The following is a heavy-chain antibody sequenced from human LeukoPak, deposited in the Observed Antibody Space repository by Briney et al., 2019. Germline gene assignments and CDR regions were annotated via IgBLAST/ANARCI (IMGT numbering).Heavy chain of an antibody. CDR2: IYSSGSA. Sequence: AETLSLTCTVSGGSISGYYWSWIRQPPGKGLEWIGFIYSSGSANYNPSLKSRVTISVNTSKNQFSLKLSSVTAADTAVYYCARLPLTATRLYYFDYWGQGTLVTVSS. V-gene: IGHV4-4*09. D-gene: IGHD1-20*01. CDR3: ARLPLTATRLYYFDY. J-gene: IGHJ4*02. CDR1: GGSISGYY.